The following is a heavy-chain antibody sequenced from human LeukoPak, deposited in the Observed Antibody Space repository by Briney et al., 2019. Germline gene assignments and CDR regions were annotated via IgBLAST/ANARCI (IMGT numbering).Heavy chain of an antibody. V-gene: IGHV4-4*07. J-gene: IGHJ3*02. CDR3: ARAEKQVALDAFDI. Sequence: PLETLSLTCTVSGGSISSYYWSWIRQSAGKGLEWFGRINTSGSTNYNPSLKSRVTMSLDTSKNQLSLKLRSVTAADTAVYYCARAEKQVALDAFDIWGQGTMVTVSS. CDR2: INTSGST. CDR1: GGSISSYY.